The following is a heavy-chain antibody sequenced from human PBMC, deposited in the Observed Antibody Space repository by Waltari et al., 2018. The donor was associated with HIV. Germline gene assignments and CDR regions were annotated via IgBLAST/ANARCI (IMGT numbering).Heavy chain of an antibody. J-gene: IGHJ4*02. V-gene: IGHV3-48*04. CDR1: GFTFRTYS. D-gene: IGHD2-21*01. CDR2: ISGTSSVI. CDR3: ASPITMIAGFDS. Sequence: EVRLVQSGGGLVQPGGSLRLSCAASGFTFRTYSMNWVRQAPGMGLEWIAYISGTSSVIYYADSEKGRFTISRDNANSSLYLQMDSLRAEDTAVYFCASPITMIAGFDSWGQGTLVTVSS.